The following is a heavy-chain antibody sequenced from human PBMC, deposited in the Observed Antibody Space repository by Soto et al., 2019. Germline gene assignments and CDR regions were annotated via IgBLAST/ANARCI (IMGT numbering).Heavy chain of an antibody. CDR3: ARDAAVPGESDRFDY. Sequence: SETLSLTCAVSGDSVTSNVWWIWVRQPPGKGLEWIGEAYHNGLTDYNPSLKSRVTMSVDTSKNEFSLKLTSLTAADTAIYYCARDAAVPGESDRFDYWGQGTLVTVSS. J-gene: IGHJ4*02. D-gene: IGHD6-19*01. V-gene: IGHV4-4*02. CDR1: GDSVTSNVW. CDR2: AYHNGLT.